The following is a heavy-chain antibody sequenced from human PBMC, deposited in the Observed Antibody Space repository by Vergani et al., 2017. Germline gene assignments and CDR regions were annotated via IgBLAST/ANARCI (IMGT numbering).Heavy chain of an antibody. J-gene: IGHJ4*02. CDR2: IYWADDK. V-gene: IGHV2-5*02. Sequence: QITLKESGPTLVKPTQTLTLTCTFSGFSLSTSGVGVGWIRQPPGKALEWLALIYWADDKRYSPSLKSRLTITKDTSKNQVVLTMTNRDPVDTATYYCAHILGQWLVFDYWGQGTLVTVSS. D-gene: IGHD6-19*01. CDR1: GFSLSTSGVG. CDR3: AHILGQWLVFDY.